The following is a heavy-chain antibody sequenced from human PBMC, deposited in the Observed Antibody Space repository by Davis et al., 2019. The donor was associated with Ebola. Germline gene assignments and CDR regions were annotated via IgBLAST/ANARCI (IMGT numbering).Heavy chain of an antibody. D-gene: IGHD1-1*01. CDR2: VDFSGFT. V-gene: IGHV4-59*01. J-gene: IGHJ4*02. Sequence: GSLRLSCTVSSGSISTYYWNWIRQPPGKGLEWIGYVDFSGFTNYNPSLRSRVTISVDTSNNQFSLKLNSVTAADTAVYYCARAQFPTTSDHWGQGTLVTVSS. CDR1: SGSISTYY. CDR3: ARAQFPTTSDH.